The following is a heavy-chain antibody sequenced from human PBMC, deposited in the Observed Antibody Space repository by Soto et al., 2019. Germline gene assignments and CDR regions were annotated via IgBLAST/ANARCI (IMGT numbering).Heavy chain of an antibody. D-gene: IGHD6-6*01. CDR1: GGSIRSGGYY. V-gene: IGHV4-30-4*01. CDR2: IYYSGNT. CDR3: ARHRARNWFDP. J-gene: IGHJ5*02. Sequence: SETLSLTCTVSGGSIRSGGYYWSWVRQNPRRGLEWIGNIYYSGNTYYNPSLKSRLTISVDTSKNQFSLKLSSVTAADTAVFYCARHRARNWFDPWGQGTLVTV.